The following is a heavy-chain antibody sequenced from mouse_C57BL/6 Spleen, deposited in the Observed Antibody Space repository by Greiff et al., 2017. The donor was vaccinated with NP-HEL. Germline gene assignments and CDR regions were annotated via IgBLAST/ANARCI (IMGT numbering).Heavy chain of an antibody. CDR1: GYAFTNYL. D-gene: IGHD2-3*01. V-gene: IGHV1-54*01. Sequence: VQLQQSGAELVRPGTSVKVSCKASGYAFTNYLIEWVKQRPGQGLEWIGVINPGSGGTNYNEKFKGKATLTADKSSSTAYMQLSSLTSEDAAVYVCACATDYDGWYGPFAYWGQGTLVTVSA. J-gene: IGHJ3*01. CDR3: ACATDYDGWYGPFAY. CDR2: INPGSGGT.